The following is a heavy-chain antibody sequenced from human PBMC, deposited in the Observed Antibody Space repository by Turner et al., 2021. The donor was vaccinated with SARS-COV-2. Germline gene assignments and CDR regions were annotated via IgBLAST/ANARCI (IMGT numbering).Heavy chain of an antibody. CDR3: TRELGYCSDGSCRFEYDY. CDR2: IRVSGTT. CDR1: GASIRGSY. D-gene: IGHD2-15*01. Sequence: QVQLQESGPGLVKPSATLSLTCTVSGASIRGSYWSWVRQPPGKGLEWSGYIRVSGTTNYHPSLRSRVTISLDTSKSQFSLHLRSVTAADTAVYYCTRELGYCSDGSCRFEYDYWGQGTLVAVSS. J-gene: IGHJ4*02. V-gene: IGHV4-59*01.